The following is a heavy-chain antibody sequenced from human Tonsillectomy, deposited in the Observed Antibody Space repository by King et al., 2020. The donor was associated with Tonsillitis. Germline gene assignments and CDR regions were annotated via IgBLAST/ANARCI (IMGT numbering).Heavy chain of an antibody. CDR2: IYWNDVK. Sequence: TLKESGPTLVKPTQTLTLTCTFSGFSLSTSGVGVGWIRQPPGKALEWLSLIYWNDVKGYSPSLKSRLTITKDTTKNQVVLTMTNMDPVDTATHYCAHSVDCSGGSCYSSYYYYYGMDVWGQGTTVTVSS. CDR3: AHSVDCSGGSCYSSYYYYYGMDV. CDR1: GFSLSTSGVG. V-gene: IGHV2-5*01. D-gene: IGHD2-15*01. J-gene: IGHJ6*02.